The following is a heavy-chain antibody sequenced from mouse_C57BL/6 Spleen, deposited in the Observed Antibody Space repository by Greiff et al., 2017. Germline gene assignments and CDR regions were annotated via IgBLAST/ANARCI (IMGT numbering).Heavy chain of an antibody. V-gene: IGHV1-9*01. CDR2: ILPGSGST. J-gene: IGHJ2*01. CDR3: ARGDTTVVAPYYCDY. CDR1: GYTFTGYW. Sequence: VQLQQPGAELMKPGASVKLSCKATGYTFTGYWIEWVKQRPGHGLEWIGEILPGSGSTNYNEKFKGKATFTADTSSNTAYMQLSSLTTEDSAIYYCARGDTTVVAPYYCDYWGQGTTLTVSS. D-gene: IGHD1-1*01.